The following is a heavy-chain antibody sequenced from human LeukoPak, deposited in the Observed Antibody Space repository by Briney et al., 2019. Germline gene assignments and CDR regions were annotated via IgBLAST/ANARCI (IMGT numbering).Heavy chain of an antibody. Sequence: GGSLRLSCVSSGFTFSSYAMTWVRQAPGKGLEWVSAMSNTGDNTYYADSVKGRFTISRDNSNNTLYLQIYSLRAEDTGLYYCTRAIGIARPDYWGQGTLVTVSS. CDR3: TRAIGIARPDY. CDR2: MSNTGDNT. J-gene: IGHJ4*02. CDR1: GFTFSSYA. V-gene: IGHV3-23*01. D-gene: IGHD6-6*01.